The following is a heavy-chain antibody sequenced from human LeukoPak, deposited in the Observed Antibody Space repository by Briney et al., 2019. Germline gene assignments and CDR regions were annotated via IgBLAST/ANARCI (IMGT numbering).Heavy chain of an antibody. CDR3: ARMYSGTSYYFDF. D-gene: IGHD1-26*01. Sequence: SETLSLTCSVSGVSISDYHWIWIRQPPAKGLEWMGYFSYSGSTRYNPSLKSRVTMSVDTSKYQCSLRLNSVAAADTAVYYCARMYSGTSYYFDFWGQGTLVTVSS. CDR2: FSYSGST. V-gene: IGHV4-59*01. CDR1: GVSISDYH. J-gene: IGHJ4*02.